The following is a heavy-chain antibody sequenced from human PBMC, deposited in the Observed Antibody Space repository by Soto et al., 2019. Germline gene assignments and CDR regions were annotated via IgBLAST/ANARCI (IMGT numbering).Heavy chain of an antibody. V-gene: IGHV3-66*01. J-gene: IGHJ6*03. CDR2: IYGDGST. CDR1: GFTVSNNY. CDR3: ARTSGLSPHYDMDV. Sequence: EVQLVESGGGLVQPGGSLRLSCAVSGFTVSNNYMSWVRQAPGKGLEWVSVIYGDGSTFYADSVKGRFTISRGNFKNTLYLQMNTLRAEDTAVYYCARTSGLSPHYDMDVWGKGTPVTVSS. D-gene: IGHD3-16*01.